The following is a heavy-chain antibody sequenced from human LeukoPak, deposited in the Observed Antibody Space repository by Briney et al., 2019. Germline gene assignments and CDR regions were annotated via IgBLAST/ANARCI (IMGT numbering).Heavy chain of an antibody. CDR2: INHSGSA. J-gene: IGHJ4*02. CDR1: GGSFSGYY. CDR3: ARITSWTPDY. D-gene: IGHD2-2*01. V-gene: IGHV4-34*01. Sequence: SETRSLTCAVYGGSFSGYYWSWIRQPPGKGLEWIGEINHSGSANYNPSLKSRVTISVDTSKNQFSLKLSSVTAADTAVYYCARITSWTPDYWGQGTLVTVSS.